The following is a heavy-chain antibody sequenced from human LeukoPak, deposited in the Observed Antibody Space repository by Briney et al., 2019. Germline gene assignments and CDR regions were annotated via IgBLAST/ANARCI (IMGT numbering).Heavy chain of an antibody. Sequence: GGSLRLSCAASGFTFSSYAMSWVRQAPGKGLEWVSAISGSGGSTYYADSVKGRFTISGDNSKNMLYLQMNSLRAEDTAVYYCAKVMPPGRIRFYSYYMDVWGKGTTVSVS. V-gene: IGHV3-23*01. D-gene: IGHD2-15*01. J-gene: IGHJ6*03. CDR3: AKVMPPGRIRFYSYYMDV. CDR1: GFTFSSYA. CDR2: ISGSGGST.